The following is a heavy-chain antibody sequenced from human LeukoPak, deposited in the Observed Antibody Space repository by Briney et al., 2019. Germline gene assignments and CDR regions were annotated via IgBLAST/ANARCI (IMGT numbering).Heavy chain of an antibody. CDR2: IYYSGST. V-gene: IGHV4-61*01. D-gene: IGHD1-26*01. CDR3: ASRIGIQSAEYFQH. CDR1: GGSISSSSYY. Sequence: PSETLSLTCTVSGGSISSSSYYWSWIRQPPGKGLEWIGYIYYSGSTNYNPSLKSRVTISVDTSKNQFSLKLSSVTAADTAVYYCASRIGIQSAEYFQHWGQGTLVTVSS. J-gene: IGHJ1*01.